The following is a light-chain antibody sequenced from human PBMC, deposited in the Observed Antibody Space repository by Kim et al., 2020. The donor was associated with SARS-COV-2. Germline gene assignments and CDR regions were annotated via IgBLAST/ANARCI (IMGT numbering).Light chain of an antibody. CDR3: QQYGISPQT. J-gene: IGKJ2*01. V-gene: IGKV3-20*01. Sequence: EIVLTQSPGTLSLSPGERATLSCRASQSVNSAYLAWYQQKPGRAPRLLIHGASSRATGIPDRFSASGSGTDFTLTITRLEPEDFAVYYCQQYGISPQTFGQGTKVDIK. CDR1: QSVNSAY. CDR2: GAS.